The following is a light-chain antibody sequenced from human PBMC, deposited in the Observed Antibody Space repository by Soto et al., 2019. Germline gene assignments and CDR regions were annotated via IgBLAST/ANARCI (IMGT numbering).Light chain of an antibody. CDR2: AAS. Sequence: DIQMTQSPSSLSAWVVDRGTIAGLARQGISNYLAWHQQKPGKAPKLLIYAASSLQSRVPSRFSGRGSGTAFTLTISSLQPEALATYYCQQSYSTPLTFGQGTRLEI. CDR3: QQSYSTPLT. CDR1: QGISNY. V-gene: IGKV1-39*01. J-gene: IGKJ5*01.